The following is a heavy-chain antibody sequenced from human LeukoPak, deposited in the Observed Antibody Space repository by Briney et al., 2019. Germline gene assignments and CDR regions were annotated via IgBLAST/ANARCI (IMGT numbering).Heavy chain of an antibody. D-gene: IGHD3-9*01. CDR2: VFHTGHT. CDR1: AAISSFY. Sequence: SETLSLTCTVSAAISSFYWSWLRQPPGKGLEWIGYVFHTGHTNYNPSLKSRVTMSIDPSKDQFSLEVTSVTAADTAVYYCAGSIFGYPWFDPWGQGTLVTVSS. CDR3: AGSIFGYPWFDP. V-gene: IGHV4-59*01. J-gene: IGHJ5*02.